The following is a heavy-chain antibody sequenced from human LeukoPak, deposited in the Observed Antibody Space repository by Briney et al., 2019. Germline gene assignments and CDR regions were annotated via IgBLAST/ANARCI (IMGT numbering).Heavy chain of an antibody. CDR3: ARDLGVVGANNWFDP. Sequence: ASVKVSCKASGYTFTAHYIHWVRQAPGQGLEWMGWINPNSGGTNYAQKFQGRVTMTRDTSISTAYMELSRLRSDDTAVYYCARDLGVVGANNWFDPWGQGTLVTVSS. CDR1: GYTFTAHY. J-gene: IGHJ5*02. V-gene: IGHV1-2*02. D-gene: IGHD1-26*01. CDR2: INPNSGGT.